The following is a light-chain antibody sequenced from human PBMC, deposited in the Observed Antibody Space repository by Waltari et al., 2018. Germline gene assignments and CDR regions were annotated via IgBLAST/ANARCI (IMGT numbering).Light chain of an antibody. CDR1: QSVSSD. V-gene: IGKV3-20*01. CDR2: GAS. CDR3: QKYRTSPRT. Sequence: IILTQSPVTLSLSPGERATLSCRASQSVSSDLAWYQQKPGQAPRLLIYGASSSATGIPDRFSGSGSGTEFTLTISSLEPEDFAVYYCQKYRTSPRTFGQGTKVEIK. J-gene: IGKJ1*01.